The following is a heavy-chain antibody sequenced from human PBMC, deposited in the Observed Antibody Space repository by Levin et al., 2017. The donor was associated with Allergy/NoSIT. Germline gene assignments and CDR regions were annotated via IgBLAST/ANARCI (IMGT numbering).Heavy chain of an antibody. V-gene: IGHV1-69*13. J-gene: IGHJ6*02. D-gene: IGHD3-22*01. CDR2: IIPIFGTA. Sequence: ASVKVSCKASGGTFSSYAISWVRQAPGQGLEWMGGIIPIFGTANYAQKFQGRVTITADESTSTAYMELSSLRSEDTAVYYCARVRYDSSGYFSYYYYGMDVWGQGTTVTVSS. CDR1: GGTFSSYA. CDR3: ARVRYDSSGYFSYYYYGMDV.